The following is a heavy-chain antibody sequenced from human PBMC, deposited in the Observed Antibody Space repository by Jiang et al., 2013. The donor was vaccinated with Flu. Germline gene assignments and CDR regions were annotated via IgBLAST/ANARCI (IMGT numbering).Heavy chain of an antibody. Sequence: KPTQTLTLTCTFSGFSLSTSGMCVSWIRQPPGKALEWLARIDWDDDKYYSTSLKTRLTISKDTSKNQVVLTMTNMDPVDTATYYCARIAVTNLALGAFDIWGQGTMVTVSS. CDR3: ARIAVTNLALGAFDI. V-gene: IGHV2-70*11. CDR1: GFSLSTSGMC. J-gene: IGHJ3*02. D-gene: IGHD1-1*01. CDR2: IDWDDDK.